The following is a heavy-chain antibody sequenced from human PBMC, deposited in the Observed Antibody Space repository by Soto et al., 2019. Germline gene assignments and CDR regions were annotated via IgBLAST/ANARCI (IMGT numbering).Heavy chain of an antibody. V-gene: IGHV3-30-3*01. Sequence: QVQLVESGGSVVQPGRSLRLSCAASGFTFSSYTLHWVRQAPGKGLELVALISYDGSNKYYADSVKGRFTISRDNSKNTLYLQMNSLRPEDTALFYCARGPYDFWSGYIAEAFDLWGQGTMVTVSS. CDR2: ISYDGSNK. CDR1: GFTFSSYT. CDR3: ARGPYDFWSGYIAEAFDL. D-gene: IGHD3-3*01. J-gene: IGHJ3*01.